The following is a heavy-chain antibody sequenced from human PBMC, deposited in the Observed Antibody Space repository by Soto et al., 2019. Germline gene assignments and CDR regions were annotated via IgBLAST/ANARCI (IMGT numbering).Heavy chain of an antibody. V-gene: IGHV1-8*01. J-gene: IGHJ4*02. CDR3: ARGPIDILSD. CDR1: GYTFIGYD. Sequence: QVQLVQSGAEVKKPGASVKVSCKASGYTFIGYDINWVRQATGQGLEWMGWMNPNSGNTVYTQNFQGRVTMTRNTSISTAYMELNSRRSGDTAVYYWARGPIDILSDWGQGTLVTVSS. CDR2: MNPNSGNT. D-gene: IGHD3-9*01.